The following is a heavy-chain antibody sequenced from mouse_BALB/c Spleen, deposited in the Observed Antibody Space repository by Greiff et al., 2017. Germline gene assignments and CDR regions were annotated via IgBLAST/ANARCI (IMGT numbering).Heavy chain of an antibody. CDR1: GFTFSSYA. CDR2: ISSGGST. CDR3: ARGPGGYYDY. D-gene: IGHD2-3*01. V-gene: IGHV5-6-5*01. Sequence: DVKLVESGGGLVKPGGSLKLSCAASGFTFSSYAMSWVRQTPEKRLEWVASISSGGSTYYPDSVKGRFTISRDNARNILYLQMSSLRSEDTAMYYCARGPGGYYDYWGQGTTLTVSS. J-gene: IGHJ2*01.